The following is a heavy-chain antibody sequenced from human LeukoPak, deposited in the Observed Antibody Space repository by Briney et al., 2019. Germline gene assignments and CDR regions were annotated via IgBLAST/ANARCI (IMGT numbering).Heavy chain of an antibody. V-gene: IGHV3-7*01. D-gene: IGHD5-12*01. J-gene: IGHJ4*02. CDR2: INQDGSKE. CDR3: VRDGGVSGYDLLDY. CDR1: GFIFSNYW. Sequence: GGSLRLSCTASGFIFSNYWMTWVLQAPGKGLEWVAQINQDGSKEYYIDSVKARFSISRDNARNSLSLQMNSLRAEDTAVYYCVRDGGVSGYDLLDYWGQGTFVTVSS.